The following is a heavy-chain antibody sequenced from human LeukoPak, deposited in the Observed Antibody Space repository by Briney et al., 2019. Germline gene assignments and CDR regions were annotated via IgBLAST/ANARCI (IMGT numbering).Heavy chain of an antibody. CDR3: ARERGEFGGSYFLDY. CDR2: INDGDGNT. CDR1: VYTFTSYA. J-gene: IGHJ4*02. D-gene: IGHD1-26*01. Sequence: ASVKVSCKASVYTFTSYAVHWVRRAPGQSLEWMGYINDGDGNTKYSQEFQGRVTITRDTSASIVYMELSSLRSEDMAFYYCARERGEFGGSYFLDYWGQGTLVTVSS. V-gene: IGHV1-3*03.